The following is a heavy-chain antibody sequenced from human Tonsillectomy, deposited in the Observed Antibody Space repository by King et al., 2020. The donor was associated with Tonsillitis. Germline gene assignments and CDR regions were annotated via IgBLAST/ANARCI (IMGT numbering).Heavy chain of an antibody. CDR1: GFTFSSNS. J-gene: IGHJ3*02. Sequence: VQLVESGGGLVKPGGSLRLSCAASGFTFSSNSMNWVRQAPGKGLEWGSSISSSSSYIYYAGSVKGRSTISRDNAKNSLYLQMNSLRAEDTAVYYCVGGYYYGAFAIWGQGTMVTVSS. CDR2: ISSSSSYI. CDR3: VGGYYYGAFAI. V-gene: IGHV3-21*01. D-gene: IGHD3-22*01.